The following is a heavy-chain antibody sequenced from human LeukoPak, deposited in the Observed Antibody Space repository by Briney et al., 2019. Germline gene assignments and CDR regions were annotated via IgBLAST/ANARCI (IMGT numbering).Heavy chain of an antibody. J-gene: IGHJ4*02. V-gene: IGHV4-61*02. CDR1: GGSISSGSYY. CDR2: IYTSGST. CDR3: AMYYYDSSGYYYYTDY. Sequence: SQTLSLTCTVSGGSISSGSYYWSWIRQPAGKVLEWIGRIYTSGSTYYNPSLKSRVTISVDTSKNQFSLKLSSVTAADTAVYYCAMYYYDSSGYYYYTDYWGQGTLVTVSS. D-gene: IGHD3-22*01.